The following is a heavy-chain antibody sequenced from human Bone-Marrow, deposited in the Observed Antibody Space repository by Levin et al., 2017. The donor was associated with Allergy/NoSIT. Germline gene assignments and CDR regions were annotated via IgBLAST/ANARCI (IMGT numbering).Heavy chain of an antibody. CDR1: GGSISRGGYH. CDR3: AREDGSTFDS. D-gene: IGHD2-2*03. J-gene: IGHJ4*02. CDR2: IYYSGNT. Sequence: SETLSLTCIVSGGSISRGGYHWTWIRQHAGKGLEWIGYIYYSGNTYYNPSLKSRAMISVDTSKNQFSLKVSSATAADTAVYYCAREDGSTFDSWGQGTLVTVSS. V-gene: IGHV4-31*03.